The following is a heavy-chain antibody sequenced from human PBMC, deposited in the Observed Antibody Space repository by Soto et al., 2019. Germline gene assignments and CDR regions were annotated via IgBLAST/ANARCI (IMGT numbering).Heavy chain of an antibody. V-gene: IGHV3-48*02. D-gene: IGHD2-15*01. CDR1: GFSFNSHS. Sequence: PGGSLRLSCVGFGFSFNSHSMNWVRQAPGKGLEWVSYISGGSTSTSYADSAKGRFTISRDNSRNSLYLQMNSLRDEDTATYYCAKARCSGNSYVPDYWGHGSLVTVSS. CDR3: AKARCSGNSYVPDY. CDR2: ISGGSTST. J-gene: IGHJ4*01.